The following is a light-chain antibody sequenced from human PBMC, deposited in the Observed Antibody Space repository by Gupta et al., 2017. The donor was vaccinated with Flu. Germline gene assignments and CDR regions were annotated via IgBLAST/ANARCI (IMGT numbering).Light chain of an antibody. CDR1: PCRAHSNRSSC. CDR3: KQDVQSPWT. CDR2: LDS. Sequence: VTPAAPSFGYSITIPCRAHSNRSSCSDWYQQTPGQAPQLLIYLDSMVGTGVPARFSGSASGTDFTLNISVGDAEDVGFYYLKQDVQSPWTFGPGTKVEIK. J-gene: IGKJ1*01. V-gene: IGKV2-28*01.